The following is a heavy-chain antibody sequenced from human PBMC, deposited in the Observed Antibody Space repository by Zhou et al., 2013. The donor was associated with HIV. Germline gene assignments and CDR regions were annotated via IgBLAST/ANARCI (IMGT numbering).Heavy chain of an antibody. Sequence: QVQLVQSGAEVKKPGASVKVSCKASGYTFTSYGISWVRQAPGQGLEWMGGIIPIFGTANYAQKFQGRVTITTDESTSTAYMELSSLRSEDTAVYYCARRRGAGDAFDIWGQGTMVTVSS. J-gene: IGHJ3*02. CDR3: ARRRGAGDAFDI. CDR1: GYTFTSYG. V-gene: IGHV1-69*05. CDR2: IIPIFGTA.